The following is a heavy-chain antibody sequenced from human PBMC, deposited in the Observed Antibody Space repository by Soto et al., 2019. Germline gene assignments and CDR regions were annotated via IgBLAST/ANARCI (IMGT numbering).Heavy chain of an antibody. J-gene: IGHJ4*02. V-gene: IGHV3-48*02. D-gene: IGHD3-10*01. Sequence: GSLRLSCAASGFTFSSYSMNWVRQAPGKGLEWVSYISSSSSTIYYADSVKGRFTISRDNAKNSLYLQMNSLRDEDTAVYYCARESGSQRENYFDYWGQGTLVTVSS. CDR3: ARESGSQRENYFDY. CDR1: GFTFSSYS. CDR2: ISSSSSTI.